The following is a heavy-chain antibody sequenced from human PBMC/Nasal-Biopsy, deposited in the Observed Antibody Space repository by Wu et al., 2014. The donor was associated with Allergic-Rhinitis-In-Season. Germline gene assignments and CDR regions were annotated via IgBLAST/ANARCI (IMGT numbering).Heavy chain of an antibody. CDR2: ARGSGGSS. CDR3: AKSTSVAGTSNYYYHGMDV. J-gene: IGHJ6*02. V-gene: IGHV3-23*01. CDR1: GFTFSSYA. D-gene: IGHD6-19*01. Sequence: LRLSCAASGFTFSSYAMSWVRQAPGKGLEWVSAARGSGGSSYYADSVKGRFTISRDNSGNTLYLQMNSLRAEDTAVYYCAKSTSVAGTSNYYYHGMDVWGQGTTVIVSS.